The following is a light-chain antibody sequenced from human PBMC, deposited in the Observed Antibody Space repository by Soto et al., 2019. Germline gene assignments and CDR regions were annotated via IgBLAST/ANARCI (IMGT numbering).Light chain of an antibody. CDR2: SNN. CDR1: FSNIGTNY. V-gene: IGLV1-47*02. Sequence: QSVLSQPPSASGTPGQRVTISCSGRFSNIGTNYVYWYQQFPGTALKLLIHSNNQRPSGVPERFSASKSGTSATLAISGLRSEDEADYYCATWDDSLSGDWVFGGGTKLTVL. J-gene: IGLJ3*02. CDR3: ATWDDSLSGDWV.